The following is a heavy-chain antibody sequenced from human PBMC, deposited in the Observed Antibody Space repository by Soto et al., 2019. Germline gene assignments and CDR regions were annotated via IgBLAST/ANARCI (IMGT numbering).Heavy chain of an antibody. CDR1: GGSFIGYY. CDR3: ARARTTMVRGRKYGMDV. J-gene: IGHJ6*02. V-gene: IGHV4-34*01. D-gene: IGHD3-10*01. Sequence: TSETLALTCAVYGGSFIGYYWSWIRQPPGKGLEWIGEINHSGSTNYNPSLKSRVTISVDTSKNQFSLKLSSVTAADTAVYYCARARTTMVRGRKYGMDVWGQGTTVTVSS. CDR2: INHSGST.